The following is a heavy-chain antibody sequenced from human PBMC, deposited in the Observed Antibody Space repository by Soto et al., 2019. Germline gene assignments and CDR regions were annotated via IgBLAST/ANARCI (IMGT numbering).Heavy chain of an antibody. CDR3: ARARDILTGSYIEPPDF. CDR2: INPTSGGT. J-gene: IGHJ4*02. Sequence: DSVKVCYKASGYPFSDYYMHLVRLAPGQGLEWMGWINPTSGGTNYAQKFQGRVTKTRDTSITTAYMELRRLRSDDTAVYYCARARDILTGSYIEPPDFRGLGTMVTVSS. D-gene: IGHD3-9*01. V-gene: IGHV1-2*02. CDR1: GYPFSDYY.